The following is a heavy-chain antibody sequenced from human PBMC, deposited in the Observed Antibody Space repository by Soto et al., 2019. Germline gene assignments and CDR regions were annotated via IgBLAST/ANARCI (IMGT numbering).Heavy chain of an antibody. CDR2: INSDGSST. V-gene: IGHV3-74*01. J-gene: IGHJ4*02. D-gene: IGHD5-18*01. CDR1: GFTFSSYW. CDR3: ARDQPGYSYGYGLGY. Sequence: PGRSLRLSCAASGFTFSSYWMHWVRQAPGKGLVWVSRINSDGSSTYYADSVKGRFTISRDNAKNSLYLQMNSLRAEDTAVYYCARDQPGYSYGYGLGYWGQGTLVTVSS.